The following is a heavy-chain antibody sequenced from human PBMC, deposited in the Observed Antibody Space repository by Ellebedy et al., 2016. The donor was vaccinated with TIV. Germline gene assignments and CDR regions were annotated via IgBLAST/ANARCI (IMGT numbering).Heavy chain of an antibody. V-gene: IGHV3-66*01. CDR2: IYSGDGT. CDR3: AKRVTMVREVITYYHYAMDV. CDR1: GFTVSSNY. J-gene: IGHJ6*02. D-gene: IGHD3-10*01. Sequence: GESLKISCAPSGFTVSSNYMSWVRQAPGKGLEWVSVIYSGDGTYYSDSVKDRFTISRDNSKNTLYLQMNSLRAEDTAVYYCAKRVTMVREVITYYHYAMDVWGQGTTVTVSS.